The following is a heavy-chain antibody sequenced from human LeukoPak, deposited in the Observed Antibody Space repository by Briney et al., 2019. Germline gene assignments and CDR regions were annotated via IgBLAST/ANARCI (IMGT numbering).Heavy chain of an antibody. V-gene: IGHV4-59*01. J-gene: IGHJ4*02. CDR2: IYYSGST. CDR1: DGSISNYY. CDR3: ARIYNSSQWLAPGDY. Sequence: PSETLSLTCSVSDGSISNYYYSWIRQPPGKVLEWTGYIYYSGSTTYNPSLKSRVTMSVDTSKNQFSLKLRSVTAADTALYYCARIYNSSQWLAPGDYWGQGTLVTVSS. D-gene: IGHD6-19*01.